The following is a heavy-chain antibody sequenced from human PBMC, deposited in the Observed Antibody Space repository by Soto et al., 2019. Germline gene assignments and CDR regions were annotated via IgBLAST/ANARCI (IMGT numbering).Heavy chain of an antibody. CDR3: ARADSSSWSYFAY. J-gene: IGHJ4*02. D-gene: IGHD6-13*01. CDR1: GYSFTSYW. Sequence: GESLKISCKVSGYSFTSYWISWVRQMPGKGLEWMGRIDPSDSYTNYSPSFQGHVTISADKSISTAYLQWSSLKASDTAMYYCARADSSSWSYFAYWGQGTLVTVSS. V-gene: IGHV5-10-1*01. CDR2: IDPSDSYT.